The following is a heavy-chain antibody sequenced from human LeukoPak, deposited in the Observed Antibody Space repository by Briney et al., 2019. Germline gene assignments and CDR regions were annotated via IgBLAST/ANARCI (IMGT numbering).Heavy chain of an antibody. D-gene: IGHD3-10*01. CDR1: GFTFTNAW. V-gene: IGHV3-15*01. J-gene: IGHJ4*02. CDR2: IKSKTDGETT. CDR3: TTDLGTYYHGSQRLIPIDY. Sequence: GGSLRLSCVDSGFTFTNAWMSWVRQAPGKGLEWIGRIKSKTDGETTNYAEPVRGRFTISRDDSKSAVYLQMNSLRIEDTAVYYCTTDLGTYYHGSQRLIPIDYWGQGTLVTVSS.